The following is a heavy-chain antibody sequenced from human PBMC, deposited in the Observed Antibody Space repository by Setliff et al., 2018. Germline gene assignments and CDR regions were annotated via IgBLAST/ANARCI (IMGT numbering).Heavy chain of an antibody. D-gene: IGHD3-22*01. CDR1: GLIFTSYS. V-gene: IGHV3-21*01. CDR3: ATNPRKGRSGGYYYDDPYYFYMDV. J-gene: IGHJ6*03. Sequence: PGGSLRLSCAASGLIFTSYSMNWVRQAPGKGLEWVSSISSSSAYIDYADSVKGRFTISRDNAKNSVYLQMNSLRAEDTAVYYCATNPRKGRSGGYYYDDPYYFYMDVWGKGTTVTVSS. CDR2: ISSSSAYI.